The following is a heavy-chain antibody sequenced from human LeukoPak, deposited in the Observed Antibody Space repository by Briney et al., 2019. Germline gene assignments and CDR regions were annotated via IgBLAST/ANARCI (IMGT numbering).Heavy chain of an antibody. CDR2: ISGGGVTT. V-gene: IGHV3-23*01. CDR1: GFTSIAYA. CDR3: ARNQQLGGHSYYYYGMDV. Sequence: GGSLRLSCVGSGFTSIAYALTWARQAPGKGLEWVSGISGGGVTTYYADSVKGRFTISRDNSKNTLYLQMNSLRADDSAIYYCARNQQLGGHSYYYYGMDVWGQGTTVTVSS. D-gene: IGHD3-16*01. J-gene: IGHJ6*02.